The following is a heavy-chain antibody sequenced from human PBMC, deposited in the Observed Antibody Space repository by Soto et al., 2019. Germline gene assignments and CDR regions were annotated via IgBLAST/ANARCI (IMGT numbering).Heavy chain of an antibody. J-gene: IGHJ4*02. CDR1: GYTFSSYY. CDR2: INPSGGYT. D-gene: IGHD2-21*02. V-gene: IGHV1-46*03. CDR3: ARGGGIVVVTAAYDH. Sequence: ASVKVSCKACGYTFSSYYMNWVRQAPGQGLEWLGIINPSGGYTTYAQRFLGRVTMTSDTSTSTVHMELGSLTSEDTAVYYCARGGGIVVVTAAYDHWGKGTLVIVYS.